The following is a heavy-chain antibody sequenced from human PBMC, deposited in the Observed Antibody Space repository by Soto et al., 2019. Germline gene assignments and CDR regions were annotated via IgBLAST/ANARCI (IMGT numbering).Heavy chain of an antibody. Sequence: EVQLLESGGGLVQPGGSLRLSCAASGFTFSSYAMSWVRQAPGKGLEWVSALSGSGGSTYYADSVKGRFTISRDNSKNTLYLQMNSLRAEDTAVYYCAKGDGVLMVWALDYWGQGTLVTVSS. V-gene: IGHV3-23*01. CDR2: LSGSGGST. D-gene: IGHD2-8*01. CDR3: AKGDGVLMVWALDY. CDR1: GFTFSSYA. J-gene: IGHJ4*02.